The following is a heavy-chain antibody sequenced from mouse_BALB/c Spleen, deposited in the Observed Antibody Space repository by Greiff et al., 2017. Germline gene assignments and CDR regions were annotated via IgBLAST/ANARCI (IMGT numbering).Heavy chain of an antibody. CDR2: INPYNGGT. V-gene: IGHV1-18*01. D-gene: IGHD2-10*02. J-gene: IGHJ4*01. Sequence: EVKLLESGPELVKPGASMKISCKASGYSFTGYTMNWVKQSHGKNLEWIGLINPYNGGTSYNQKFKGKATLTVDKSSSTAYMELLSLTSEDSAVYYCARHKSGKNYAMDYWGQGTSVTVSS. CDR1: GYSFTGYT. CDR3: ARHKSGKNYAMDY.